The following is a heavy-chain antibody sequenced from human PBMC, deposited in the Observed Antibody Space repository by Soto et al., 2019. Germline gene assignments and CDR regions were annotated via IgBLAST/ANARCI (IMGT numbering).Heavy chain of an antibody. CDR1: GGSISSGGYY. D-gene: IGHD2-15*01. CDR2: IYYSGST. J-gene: IGHJ4*02. V-gene: IGHV4-31*03. CDR3: ARGDCSGGSCWGIDY. Sequence: QVQLQESGPGLVKPSQTLSLTCTVSGGSISSGGYYWSWIRQHPWKGLEWIGYIYYSGSTYYNPSLKSRVTISVDTSKNQFSLKLSSVTAADTAVYYCARGDCSGGSCWGIDYWGQGTLVTVSS.